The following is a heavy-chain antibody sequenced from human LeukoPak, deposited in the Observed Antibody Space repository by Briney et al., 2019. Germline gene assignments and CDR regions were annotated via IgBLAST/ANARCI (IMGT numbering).Heavy chain of an antibody. J-gene: IGHJ6*02. Sequence: ASVKVSCKASGYTFTSYYMHWVRQAPGQGLEWMGIINPSGGSTSYAQKFQGRVTMTRDTSTSTVYMELSSLRSEDTAVYYCARDRLVVTAIPSYYYYGMDVWGQGTTVTVSS. CDR3: ARDRLVVTAIPSYYYYGMDV. D-gene: IGHD2-21*02. CDR2: INPSGGST. V-gene: IGHV1-46*01. CDR1: GYTFTSYY.